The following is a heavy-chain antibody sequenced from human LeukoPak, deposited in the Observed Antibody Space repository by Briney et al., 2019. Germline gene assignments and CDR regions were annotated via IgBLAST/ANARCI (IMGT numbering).Heavy chain of an antibody. D-gene: IGHD5-12*01. CDR2: ISYDGSNK. J-gene: IGHJ3*02. CDR1: GFTFSSYA. CDR3: ASPVVSGGSGYYVGAFDI. V-gene: IGHV3-30*04. Sequence: PGRSLRLSCAASGFTFSSYAMHWVRQAPGKGLEWVAVISYDGSNKYYADSVKGRFTISRDNSKNTLYLQMNSLRAEDTAVYYCASPVVSGGSGYYVGAFDIWGQGTMVTSLQ.